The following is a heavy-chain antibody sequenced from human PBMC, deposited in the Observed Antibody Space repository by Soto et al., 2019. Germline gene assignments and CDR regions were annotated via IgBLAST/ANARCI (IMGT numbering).Heavy chain of an antibody. CDR2: ISGSGGST. D-gene: IGHD2-2*02. V-gene: IGHV3-23*01. CDR1: GFTFSSYA. CDR3: AKANLVVPAAISSMDV. Sequence: GGSLRLSCAASGFTFSSYAMSWVRQAPGKGLEWVSAISGSGGSTYYADSVKGRFTISRDNSKNTLYLQMNSLRAEDTAVYYCAKANLVVPAAISSMDVWGQGTTVTVS. J-gene: IGHJ6*02.